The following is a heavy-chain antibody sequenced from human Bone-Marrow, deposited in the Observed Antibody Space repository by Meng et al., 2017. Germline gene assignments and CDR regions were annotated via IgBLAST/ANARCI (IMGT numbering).Heavy chain of an antibody. Sequence: QPQLQESGPGLVRPSEDLSRTGAGDGGAFRGYYWSWIRQPPGKGLEWIGEINHSGSTNYNPSLKSRVTISVDTSKNQFSLKLSSVTAADTAVYYCARGSGSPEYCSSTSCYSGGWFDPWGQGTLVTVSS. CDR2: INHSGST. V-gene: IGHV4-34*01. D-gene: IGHD2-2*02. CDR1: GGAFRGYY. J-gene: IGHJ5*02. CDR3: ARGSGSPEYCSSTSCYSGGWFDP.